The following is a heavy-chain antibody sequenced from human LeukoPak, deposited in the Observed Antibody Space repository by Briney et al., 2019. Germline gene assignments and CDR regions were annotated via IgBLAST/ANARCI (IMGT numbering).Heavy chain of an antibody. CDR2: FDPEDGET. J-gene: IGHJ4*02. D-gene: IGHD3-9*01. V-gene: IGHV1-24*01. CDR3: ATNYYDILTGDPTTTYYFDY. CDR1: GYTLTELS. Sequence: ASVKVSCKVSGYTLTELSMHWVRQAPGNGLGWWGGFDPEDGETIYAQKFQGRVTMTEDTSTDTAYMELSSLRSEDTAVYFCATNYYDILTGDPTTTYYFDYWGQGTLVTVSS.